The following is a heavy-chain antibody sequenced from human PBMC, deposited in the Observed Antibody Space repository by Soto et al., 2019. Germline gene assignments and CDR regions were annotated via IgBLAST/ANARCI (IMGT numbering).Heavy chain of an antibody. V-gene: IGHV4-30-2*01. D-gene: IGHD4-17*01. CDR1: GGSISSGGYS. J-gene: IGHJ6*02. CDR2: IYHSGST. CDR3: ARGVHGDYDYYYYYGMDV. Sequence: SETLSLTCAVSGGSISSGGYSWSWIWQPPGKGLEWIGYIYHSGSTYYNPSLKSRVTISVDRSKNQFSLKLSSVTAADTAVYYCARGVHGDYDYYYYYGMDVWGQGTTVTVSS.